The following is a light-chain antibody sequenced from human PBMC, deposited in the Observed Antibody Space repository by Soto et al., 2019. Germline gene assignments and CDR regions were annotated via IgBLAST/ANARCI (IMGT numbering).Light chain of an antibody. CDR3: QQYDNLPVT. CDR2: DAS. CDR1: QDISNY. J-gene: IGKJ2*01. Sequence: DIQMTQSPSSLSASVGDRVTITSQASQDISNYLNWYQQKPGKAPKLLIYDASNLETGVPSRFSGSGSGTDFTFTISSLQPGDIATYYCQQYDNLPVTFGQGTKLEIK. V-gene: IGKV1-33*01.